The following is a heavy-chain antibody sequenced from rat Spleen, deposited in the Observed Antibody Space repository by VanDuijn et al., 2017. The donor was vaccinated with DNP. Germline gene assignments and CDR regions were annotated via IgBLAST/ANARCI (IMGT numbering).Heavy chain of an antibody. CDR1: GFTFSSFP. V-gene: IGHV5-46*01. D-gene: IGHD3-1*01. J-gene: IGHJ3*01. CDR3: VRRGGKGLFSK. CDR2: ISTSGGST. Sequence: EVQLVESGGGLVQPGRSMKLSCAASGFTFSSFPMAWVRQAPTKGLEWVATISTSGGSTYYRDSVKGRFIVSRDNAKSTLDLQMDSLRSEDTAAYYCVRRGGKGLFSKWGQGTLVTVSS.